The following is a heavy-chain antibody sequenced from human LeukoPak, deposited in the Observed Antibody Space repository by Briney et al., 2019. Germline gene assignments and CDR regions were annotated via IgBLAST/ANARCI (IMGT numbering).Heavy chain of an antibody. V-gene: IGHV3-30*02. Sequence: PGGSLRLSCAASGFTFSSYGMHWVRQAPGKGLEWVAFIRYDGSNKYYADSVKGRFTISRDNSKNTLYLQMNSLRAEDTAVYYCAKDLPLWPNGSGSNLYDYWGQGTLVTVSS. J-gene: IGHJ4*02. CDR2: IRYDGSNK. CDR3: AKDLPLWPNGSGSNLYDY. CDR1: GFTFSSYG. D-gene: IGHD3-10*01.